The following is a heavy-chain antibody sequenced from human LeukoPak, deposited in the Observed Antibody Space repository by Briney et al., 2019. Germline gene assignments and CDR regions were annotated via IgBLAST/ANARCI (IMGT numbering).Heavy chain of an antibody. CDR1: GASISSYF. CDR3: ARQMFLGGMDV. D-gene: IGHD2/OR15-2a*01. Sequence: SETLSLTCSVSGASISSYFWSWIRQPPGKGLEWIGYIYDSGSTNYNPSLKSRVTISVDTPKDHFSLRLSSVTAADTAVYYCARQMFLGGMDVWGQGTTATVSS. CDR2: IYDSGST. V-gene: IGHV4-59*08. J-gene: IGHJ6*02.